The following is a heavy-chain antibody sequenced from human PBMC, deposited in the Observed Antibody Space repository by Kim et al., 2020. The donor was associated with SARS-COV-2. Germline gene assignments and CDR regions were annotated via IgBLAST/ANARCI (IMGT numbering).Heavy chain of an antibody. CDR3: AKETQGFYYYDY. J-gene: IGHJ4*02. CDR1: GFIFGDYA. V-gene: IGHV3-23*01. Sequence: GGSLRLSCAASGFIFGDYAMSWVRQAPGKGPEWVSGIKSSGSGTYYADSVRGRFTISRDNSQNTLYLQMNSLRAEDTAVYYCAKETQGFYYYDYWGQGTLVTVSS. CDR2: IKSSGSGT.